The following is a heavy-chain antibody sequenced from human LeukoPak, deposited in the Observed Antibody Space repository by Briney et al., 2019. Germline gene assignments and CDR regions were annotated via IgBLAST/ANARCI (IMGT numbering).Heavy chain of an antibody. Sequence: GGSLRLSCAASGFTFSGYSMNWVRQAPGKGLEWLSYISSPSSTIYYADSVRGRFTISRDNAKNSLYLQMNSLRAEDAAIYCCARAYLLPSIPYWYFDLWGRGTLVTVSS. D-gene: IGHD2-21*01. CDR2: ISSPSSTI. CDR3: ARAYLLPSIPYWYFDL. V-gene: IGHV3-48*04. J-gene: IGHJ2*01. CDR1: GFTFSGYS.